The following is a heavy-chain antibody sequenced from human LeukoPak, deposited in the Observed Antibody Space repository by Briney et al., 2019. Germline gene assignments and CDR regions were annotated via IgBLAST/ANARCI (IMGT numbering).Heavy chain of an antibody. D-gene: IGHD3-3*01. V-gene: IGHV3-30*02. J-gene: IGHJ3*02. CDR1: GFTFSSYG. Sequence: GGSLRLSCAASGFTFSSYGMHWVRQAPGRGLEWVAFIRYDGSNKYYADSVKGRFTISRDNSKNTLYLQMNSLRAEDTAVYYCAKERSYDFWSGLPFDIWGQGTMVTVSS. CDR2: IRYDGSNK. CDR3: AKERSYDFWSGLPFDI.